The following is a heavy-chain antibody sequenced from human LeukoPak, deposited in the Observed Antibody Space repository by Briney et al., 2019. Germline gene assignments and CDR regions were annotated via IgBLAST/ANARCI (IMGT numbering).Heavy chain of an antibody. J-gene: IGHJ5*02. D-gene: IGHD4-17*01. CDR3: ARGRGRIYGDYL. Sequence: ASVKASCKASGYTFTSYDINWVRQATGQGLEWMGWMNPNSGNTGYAQKFRGRVTMTRNTSISTAYMELSSLRSEDTAVYYCARGRGRIYGDYLWGQGTLVTVSS. CDR2: MNPNSGNT. CDR1: GYTFTSYD. V-gene: IGHV1-8*01.